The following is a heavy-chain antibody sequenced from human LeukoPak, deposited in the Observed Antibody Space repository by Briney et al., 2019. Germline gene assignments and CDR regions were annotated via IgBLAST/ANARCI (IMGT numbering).Heavy chain of an antibody. CDR1: GYTFTSYG. D-gene: IGHD3-3*01. CDR2: ISAYNGNT. CDR3: ARVSTIFGVVIGWFDP. Sequence: ASVTVSCKASGYTFTSYGISWVRQAPGQGLEWLGWISAYNGNTNYAQKLQGRVTMTTDTSTSTAYMELRSLRSDDTAVYYCARVSTIFGVVIGWFDPWGQGTLVTVSS. V-gene: IGHV1-18*01. J-gene: IGHJ5*02.